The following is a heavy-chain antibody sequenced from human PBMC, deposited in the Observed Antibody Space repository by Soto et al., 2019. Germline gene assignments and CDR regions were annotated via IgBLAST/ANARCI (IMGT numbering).Heavy chain of an antibody. CDR3: AGGLAAVPEAFDY. CDR1: GGSISSYF. D-gene: IGHD6-13*01. V-gene: IGHV4-59*01. CDR2: VYYTGTT. Sequence: KTSETLSLTCTVSGGSISSYFYIWVRQPPGKGLEWIGSVYYTGTTDYNPSLKSRVTISVDTSKTQFSLNLRSVTAADTAVYYCAGGLAAVPEAFDYWGRGTLVTVSS. J-gene: IGHJ4*02.